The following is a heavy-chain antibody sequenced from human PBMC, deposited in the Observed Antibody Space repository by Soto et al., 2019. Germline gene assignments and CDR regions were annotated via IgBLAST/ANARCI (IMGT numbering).Heavy chain of an antibody. CDR3: ARARITMVRGGPYYYGMDV. V-gene: IGHV3-43*01. Sequence: QPGGSLRLSCAASGFRFDDYNIHWVRQAPGKGLEWVSLITWNGGNTYYADSVKGRFTISRDGTTKSVSLQMTSLKTEDTGLYYCARARITMVRGGPYYYGMDVCGQGTTVTVSS. J-gene: IGHJ6*02. D-gene: IGHD3-10*01. CDR1: GFRFDDYN. CDR2: ITWNGGNT.